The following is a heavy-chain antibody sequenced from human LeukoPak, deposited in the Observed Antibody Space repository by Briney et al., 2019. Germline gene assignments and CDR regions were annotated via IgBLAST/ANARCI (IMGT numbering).Heavy chain of an antibody. V-gene: IGHV4-59*06. J-gene: IGHJ4*02. D-gene: IGHD3-9*01. CDR3: ASHLDTTGYDYVDY. CDR2: INHSGGT. CDR1: GGSISSYH. Sequence: SETLSLTCTVSGGSISSYHWSWIRQHPGKGLEWIGYINHSGGTSYSPSLKTRVTISADTSQSLFSLRLNSVTAADTAVYYCASHLDTTGYDYVDYWGQGTLVTVSS.